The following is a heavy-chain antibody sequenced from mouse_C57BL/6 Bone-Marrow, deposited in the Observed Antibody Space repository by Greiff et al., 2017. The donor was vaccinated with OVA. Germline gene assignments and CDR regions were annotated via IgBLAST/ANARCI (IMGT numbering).Heavy chain of an antibody. Sequence: VKLMESGAELARPGASVKLSCKASGYTFTSYGISWVKQRTGQGLEWIGEIYPRSGNTYYNEKFKGKATLTADKSSSTAYMELRSLTSEDSAVYFCAREGDYYGSSYVFDYWGQGTTLTVSS. CDR3: AREGDYYGSSYVFDY. CDR1: GYTFTSYG. D-gene: IGHD1-1*01. V-gene: IGHV1-81*01. CDR2: IYPRSGNT. J-gene: IGHJ2*01.